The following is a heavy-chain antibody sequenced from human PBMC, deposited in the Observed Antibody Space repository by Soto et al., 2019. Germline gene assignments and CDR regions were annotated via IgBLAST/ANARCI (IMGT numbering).Heavy chain of an antibody. J-gene: IGHJ4*02. CDR3: ARGTKPIDY. Sequence: QVQLVQSGAEVKKPGASVKVSCKASGYTFTNYAMHWVRQAPGQRLEWMGWINDGNGNTKYSQKFQGRVTITRDTSASTAYMELSSLRSEDTAVYYCARGTKPIDYWGQGTLVTVSS. V-gene: IGHV1-3*01. D-gene: IGHD3-9*01. CDR2: INDGNGNT. CDR1: GYTFTNYA.